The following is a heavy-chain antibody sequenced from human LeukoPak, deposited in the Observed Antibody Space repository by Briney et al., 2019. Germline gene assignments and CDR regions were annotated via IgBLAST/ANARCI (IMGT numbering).Heavy chain of an antibody. Sequence: SETLSLTCTVSGGSISSYYWSWIRQPPGKGLEWIGYIYYSGSTNYNPSLKSRVTISVDTSKNQFSLKLSSVTAADTAVYYCARAYSSSWHANYYYYYMDVWGKGTTVTVSS. J-gene: IGHJ6*03. CDR2: IYYSGST. D-gene: IGHD6-13*01. CDR3: ARAYSSSWHANYYYYYMDV. CDR1: GGSISSYY. V-gene: IGHV4-59*01.